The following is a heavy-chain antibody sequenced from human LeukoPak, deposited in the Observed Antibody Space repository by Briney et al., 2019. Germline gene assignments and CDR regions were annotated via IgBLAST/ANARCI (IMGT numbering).Heavy chain of an antibody. J-gene: IGHJ3*02. V-gene: IGHV1-69*04. Sequence: GASVKVSCKASGGTFSSYAISWVRQAPGQGLEWMGRIIPILGIANYAQKFQGRVTITADKSTSTAYMELSSLRSEDTAVYYCARGNWNYDLVAFDIWGQGSMVTVSS. CDR1: GGTFSSYA. CDR2: IIPILGIA. D-gene: IGHD1-7*01. CDR3: ARGNWNYDLVAFDI.